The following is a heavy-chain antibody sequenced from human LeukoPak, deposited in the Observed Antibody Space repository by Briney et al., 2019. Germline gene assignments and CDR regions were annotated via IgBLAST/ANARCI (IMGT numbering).Heavy chain of an antibody. CDR1: GYTFTSYG. V-gene: IGHV1-18*01. CDR2: ISAYNGNT. D-gene: IGHD3-10*01. CDR3: ARDPHYGSGSYYPNWFDP. J-gene: IGHJ5*02. Sequence: GASVKASCKASGYTFTSYGISWVRQAPGQGLEWMGWISAYNGNTNYAQKLQGRVTMTTDTSTSTAYMELRSLRSDDTAVYYCARDPHYGSGSYYPNWFDPWGQGTLVTVSS.